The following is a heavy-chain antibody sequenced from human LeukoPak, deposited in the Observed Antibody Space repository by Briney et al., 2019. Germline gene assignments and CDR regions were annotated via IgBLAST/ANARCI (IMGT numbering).Heavy chain of an antibody. V-gene: IGHV3-74*01. J-gene: IGHJ4*02. Sequence: GGSLRLSCAASGFTFSSYWMHWVRQAPGKGLVWVSRINSDGSSTSYADSMKGRFTISRDNAKNTLYLQMNSLRAEDTAVYYCARAGSSGYYVYWGQGTLVTVSS. CDR1: GFTFSSYW. D-gene: IGHD3-22*01. CDR2: INSDGSST. CDR3: ARAGSSGYYVY.